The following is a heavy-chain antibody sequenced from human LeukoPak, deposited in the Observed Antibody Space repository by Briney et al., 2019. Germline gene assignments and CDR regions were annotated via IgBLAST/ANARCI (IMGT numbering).Heavy chain of an antibody. CDR1: GFTFSSYA. D-gene: IGHD3-10*01. V-gene: IGHV3-30-3*01. Sequence: GGSLRLSCAASGFTFSSYAMHWVRQAPGKGLEWVAVISYDGSNKYYADSVKGRFTISRDNSKNTLYLQMNSLRAEDTAVYYCAKVSYHYYGSGSYVLDYWGRGILVTVSS. CDR3: AKVSYHYYGSGSYVLDY. CDR2: ISYDGSNK. J-gene: IGHJ4*02.